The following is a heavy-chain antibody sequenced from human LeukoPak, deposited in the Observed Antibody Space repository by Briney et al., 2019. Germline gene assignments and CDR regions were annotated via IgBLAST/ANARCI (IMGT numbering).Heavy chain of an antibody. CDR3: ASFSFGSGRVEGDY. CDR1: GFTFSSNA. J-gene: IGHJ4*02. D-gene: IGHD3-10*01. V-gene: IGHV3-23*01. CDR2: ISGSGSNT. Sequence: PGGSLRLSCAASGFTFSSNAMSWVRQAPGKGLEWVSGISGSGSNTYYADSVKGRFTISRDSSKNTLYLQMNSLRAEDTAVYYCASFSFGSGRVEGDYWGQGTLVTVSS.